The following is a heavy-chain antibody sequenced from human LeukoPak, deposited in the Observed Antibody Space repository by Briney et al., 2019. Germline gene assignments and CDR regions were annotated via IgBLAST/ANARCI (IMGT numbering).Heavy chain of an antibody. CDR3: ARTSSGYYTGDY. J-gene: IGHJ4*02. V-gene: IGHV4-38-2*02. CDR2: IYHSGST. Sequence: SETLSLTCTVSGYSISSGYYWGWIRQPPGKGLEWIGSIYHSGSTYYNPSLKSRVTISVDTSKNQFSLKLSSVTAADTAVYYCARTSSGYYTGDYWGQGTLVTVSS. CDR1: GYSISSGYY. D-gene: IGHD3-22*01.